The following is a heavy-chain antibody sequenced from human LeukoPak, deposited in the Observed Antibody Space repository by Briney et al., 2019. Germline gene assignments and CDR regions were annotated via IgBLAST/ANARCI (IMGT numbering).Heavy chain of an antibody. V-gene: IGHV4-31*03. Sequence: SQTLSLTCTVSGGSISSGGYYWSWIRQHPGKGLEWIGYIYYSGSTYYNPSLKSRVTISVVTSKNQFSLKLSSVTAADTAVYYCATSCTSCFYYFDYWGQGTLVTVSS. CDR2: IYYSGST. CDR1: GGSISSGGYY. CDR3: ATSCTSCFYYFDY. D-gene: IGHD2-2*01. J-gene: IGHJ4*02.